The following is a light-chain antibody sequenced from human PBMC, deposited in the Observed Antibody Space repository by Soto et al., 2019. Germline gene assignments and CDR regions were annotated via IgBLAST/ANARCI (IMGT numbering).Light chain of an antibody. CDR3: QKRIDWTLT. V-gene: IGKV3-11*01. J-gene: IGKJ4*01. CDR2: DAS. CDR1: QSVNNY. Sequence: EIVLTQSPATLSLSPGERATLSCRASQSVNNYLAWYQQTPGQAPRLLIYDASTRATGIPARFSGSGSGTDFTLTISSLEPYDFAVYYCQKRIDWTLTCGGGTKVDIK.